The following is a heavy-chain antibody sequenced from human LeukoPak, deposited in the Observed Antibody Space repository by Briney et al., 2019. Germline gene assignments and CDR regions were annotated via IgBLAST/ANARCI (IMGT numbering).Heavy chain of an antibody. Sequence: GGSLRLSCAASGFTFSSSAMSWVRQGPGKGLEWFSAISGSGGSTYYADSVKGRFTISRDNSKNTLYLQMNSLRAEDTAIYYCARGKYSSGWYLDFWGQGTLVTVSS. D-gene: IGHD6-19*01. J-gene: IGHJ4*02. CDR2: ISGSGGST. CDR1: GFTFSSSA. V-gene: IGHV3-23*01. CDR3: ARGKYSSGWYLDF.